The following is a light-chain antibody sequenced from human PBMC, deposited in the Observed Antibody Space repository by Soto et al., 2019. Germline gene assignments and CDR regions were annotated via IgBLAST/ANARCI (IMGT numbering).Light chain of an antibody. CDR2: GAS. CDR1: QSVSSN. V-gene: IGKV3-15*01. Sequence: EIVMTQSPATLSVSPEERATLSCRASQSVSSNLAWYQQKPGQAPRLLIYGASTRATGIPARFSGSGSGTEFTLTISSLQSGDFAVYYCQQYDNWPFTFGPGTKVDIK. CDR3: QQYDNWPFT. J-gene: IGKJ3*01.